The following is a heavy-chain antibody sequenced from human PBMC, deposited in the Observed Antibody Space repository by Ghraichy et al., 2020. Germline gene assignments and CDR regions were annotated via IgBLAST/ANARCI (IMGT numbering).Heavy chain of an antibody. J-gene: IGHJ6*02. CDR2: ISWNSGSI. Sequence: LSLTCAASGFTFDDHAMHWVRQAPGKGLEWVSGISWNSGSIGYADSVKGRFTISRDNGKNSLYLQMSRLRAEDTAFYYCAKDMSRDFRTYHYYYGMDVWGQGTTVTASS. D-gene: IGHD3-3*01. V-gene: IGHV3-9*01. CDR3: AKDMSRDFRTYHYYYGMDV. CDR1: GFTFDDHA.